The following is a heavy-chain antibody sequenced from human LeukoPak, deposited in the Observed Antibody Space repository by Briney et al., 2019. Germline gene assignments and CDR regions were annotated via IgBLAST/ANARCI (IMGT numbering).Heavy chain of an antibody. Sequence: SETLSLTCTVSSGSISSGSYYWNWIRQPAGKGLEWIGRIYTSGSTNYNPSLKSRITISVDTSKNQFSLKLSSVTAADTAVYYCARVDRAYYGSGRNAYYMDVWGKGTTVTISS. CDR2: IYTSGST. CDR1: SGSISSGSYY. V-gene: IGHV4-61*02. CDR3: ARVDRAYYGSGRNAYYMDV. D-gene: IGHD3-10*01. J-gene: IGHJ6*03.